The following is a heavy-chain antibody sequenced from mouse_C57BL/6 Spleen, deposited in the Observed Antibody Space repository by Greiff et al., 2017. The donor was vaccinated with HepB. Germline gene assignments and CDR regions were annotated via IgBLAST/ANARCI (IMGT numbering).Heavy chain of an antibody. CDR3: ARSLMATYFDY. CDR1: GFTFSDYG. Sequence: DVKLVESGGGLVKPGGSLKLSCAASGFTFSDYGMHWVRQAPEKGLEWVAYISSGSSTIYYADTVKGRFTISRDNAKNTLFLQMTSLRSEDTAMYYCARSLMATYFDYWGQGTTLTVSS. V-gene: IGHV5-17*01. CDR2: ISSGSSTI. J-gene: IGHJ2*01. D-gene: IGHD1-1*02.